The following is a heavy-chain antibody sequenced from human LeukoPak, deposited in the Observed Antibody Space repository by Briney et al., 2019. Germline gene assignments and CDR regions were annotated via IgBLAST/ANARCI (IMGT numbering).Heavy chain of an antibody. CDR1: GGSISSSNW. V-gene: IGHV4-4*02. CDR2: IYHSGST. D-gene: IGHD2-2*01. CDR3: ARLNPRSTSAPIDY. Sequence: SETLSLTCAVSGGSISSSNWWSWVRQPPGKGLEWIGEIYHSGSTNYNPSLKSRVTISVDTSKNQFSLKLSSVTAADTAVYYCARLNPRSTSAPIDYWGQGTLVTVSS. J-gene: IGHJ4*02.